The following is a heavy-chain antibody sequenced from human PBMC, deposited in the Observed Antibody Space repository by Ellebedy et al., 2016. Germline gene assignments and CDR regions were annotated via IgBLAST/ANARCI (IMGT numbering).Heavy chain of an antibody. J-gene: IGHJ4*02. CDR2: ISRSGTTT. Sequence: GGSLRLSCAASGFTVSGNYMNWVRQAPGKGLEWISYISRSGTTTYYADSVKGRFTITRDNAKNSLYLQMNSLRAEDTAVYYCAREISNCAGDCLGYWGQGTLVTVSS. V-gene: IGHV3-11*04. CDR1: GFTVSGNY. CDR3: AREISNCAGDCLGY. D-gene: IGHD2-21*01.